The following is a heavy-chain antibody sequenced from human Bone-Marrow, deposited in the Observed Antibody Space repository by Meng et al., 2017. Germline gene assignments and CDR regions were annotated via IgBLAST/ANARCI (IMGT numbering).Heavy chain of an antibody. CDR2: INHSGST. Sequence: QGQRQQSGEGLLKPSETLSLTCVVSGGSFSDYYWSWIRQPPGKGLEWIGEINHSGSTNYNPSLESRATISVDTSQNNLSLKLSSVTAADSAVYYCARGPTTMAHDFDYWGQGTLVTVSS. V-gene: IGHV4-34*01. D-gene: IGHD4-11*01. CDR3: ARGPTTMAHDFDY. J-gene: IGHJ4*02. CDR1: GGSFSDYY.